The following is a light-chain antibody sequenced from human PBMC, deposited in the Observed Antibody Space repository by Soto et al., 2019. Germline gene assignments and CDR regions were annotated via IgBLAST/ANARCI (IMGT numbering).Light chain of an antibody. CDR1: SSDVGGYDF. CDR3: SSYTSISTYF. V-gene: IGLV2-14*03. J-gene: IGLJ1*01. Sequence: QSALTQPASVSGSPGQSITISCTGTSSDVGGYDFVSWYQHHPGKAPRLMIYDVSHRPSGVSDRFSASKSGNTASLTISGLLAEDEADYYCSSYTSISTYFFGTGTKLTVL. CDR2: DVS.